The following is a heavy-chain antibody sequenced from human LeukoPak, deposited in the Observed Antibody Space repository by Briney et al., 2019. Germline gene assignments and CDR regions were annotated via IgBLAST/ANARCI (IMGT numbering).Heavy chain of an antibody. Sequence: ASVKVSCTASGNTFIGYWIHWVRQAPGQGLEWMGAINPRGDATIGAQKFQGRVTTTRDTSTSTVYIELSSLRSEDTAVYYCAREGQQLKHFDYWGQGTLVTVSS. CDR1: GNTFIGYW. V-gene: IGHV1-46*01. CDR2: INPRGDAT. D-gene: IGHD1-1*01. CDR3: AREGQQLKHFDY. J-gene: IGHJ4*02.